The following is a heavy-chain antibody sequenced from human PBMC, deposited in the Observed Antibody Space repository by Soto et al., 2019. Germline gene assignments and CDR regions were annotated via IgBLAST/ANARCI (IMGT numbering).Heavy chain of an antibody. CDR3: AKGSTGSRPYYFDY. CDR2: ITDSGGDT. D-gene: IGHD1-1*01. J-gene: IGHJ4*02. Sequence: GGSLRLSCAASGFTFRSYAMSWVRQAPGKGLEWVSAITDSGGDTFHSDSVQGRFTISRDNTHDTLYLQMNSLRAEDTSLYYCAKGSTGSRPYYFDYWGQGALVTVSS. V-gene: IGHV3-23*01. CDR1: GFTFRSYA.